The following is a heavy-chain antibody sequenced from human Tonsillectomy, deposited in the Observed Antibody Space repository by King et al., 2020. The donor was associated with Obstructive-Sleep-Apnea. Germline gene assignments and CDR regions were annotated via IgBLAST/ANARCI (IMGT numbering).Heavy chain of an antibody. J-gene: IGHJ6*02. V-gene: IGHV3-48*01. CDR1: GFTFSSYS. CDR3: AAGIRVPGGYYGMDV. D-gene: IGHD6-13*01. Sequence: VQLVESGGGLVQPGGSLRLSCAASGFTFSSYSMNWVRQAPGNGLEWVSYISSSSTIKYADSVRGRFTISRDNAKSSLYLQMNSLRAEDTAVYYCAAGIRVPGGYYGMDVWGQGTTVTVSS. CDR2: ISSSSTI.